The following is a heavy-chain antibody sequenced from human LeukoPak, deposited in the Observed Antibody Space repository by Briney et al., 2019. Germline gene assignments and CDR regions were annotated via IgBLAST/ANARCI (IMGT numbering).Heavy chain of an antibody. V-gene: IGHV3-48*01. Sequence: GGSLRLSCAASGFTFTSYSMNWVRQAPGKGLEWVSYISISSSTIYYGDSVKGRFTISRDNAKNSVYLQMNNLRGEDTAVYYCARELGYCSGTTCSVHYYGMDVWGQGTTVTVSS. CDR3: ARELGYCSGTTCSVHYYGMDV. CDR1: GFTFTSYS. J-gene: IGHJ6*02. D-gene: IGHD2-2*01. CDR2: ISISSSTI.